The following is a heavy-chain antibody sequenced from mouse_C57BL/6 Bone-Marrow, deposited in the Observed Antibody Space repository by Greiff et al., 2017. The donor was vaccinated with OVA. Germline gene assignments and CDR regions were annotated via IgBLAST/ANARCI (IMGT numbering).Heavy chain of an antibody. CDR2: IRLKSDNYAT. D-gene: IGHD1-1*01. CDR3: TATVVAPFYAMDY. J-gene: IGHJ4*01. V-gene: IGHV6-3*01. CDR1: GFTFSNYW. Sequence: DVKVEESGGGLVQPGGSMKLSCVASGFTFSNYWMNWVRQSPEKGLEWVAQIRLKSDNYATHYAESVKGRFTISRDDSKSSVYLQMNNLRAEDTGIYYCTATVVAPFYAMDYWGQGTSVTVSS.